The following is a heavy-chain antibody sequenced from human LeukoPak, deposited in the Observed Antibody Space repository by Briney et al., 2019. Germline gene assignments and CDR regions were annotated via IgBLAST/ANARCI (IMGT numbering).Heavy chain of an antibody. J-gene: IGHJ4*02. V-gene: IGHV3-30*04. CDR3: ATSIAAAGTGYFDY. CDR1: GFTFSSYA. D-gene: IGHD6-13*01. Sequence: GGSLRLSCAASGFTFSSYAMHWVRQAPGKGLEWAAVISYDGSNKYYADSVKGRFTISRDNSKNTLYLQMNSLRAEDAAVYYCATSIAAAGTGYFDYWGQGTLVTVSS. CDR2: ISYDGSNK.